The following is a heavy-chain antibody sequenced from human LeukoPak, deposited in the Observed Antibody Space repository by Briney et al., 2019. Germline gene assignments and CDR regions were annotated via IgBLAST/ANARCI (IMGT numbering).Heavy chain of an antibody. Sequence: HPGGSLRLSCAASGFTFNIYWMHWVPQAPGKRLVWVSLISSDGSITSYADSVKGRFTICRDNAKNTVYLQMNSLRVEDTAVYYCARRVGSSESSYYFDYWGQGTLVTVSS. CDR2: ISSDGSIT. J-gene: IGHJ4*02. V-gene: IGHV3-74*01. D-gene: IGHD3-22*01. CDR3: ARRVGSSESSYYFDY. CDR1: GFTFNIYW.